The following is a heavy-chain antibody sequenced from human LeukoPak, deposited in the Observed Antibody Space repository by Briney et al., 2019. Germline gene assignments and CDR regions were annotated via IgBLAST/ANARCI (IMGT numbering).Heavy chain of an antibody. Sequence: SQTLSLTCTVSGGSISSGSYYWSWIRQPAGKGPEWIGRIYTSGSTNYNPSLKSRVTISVDTSKDQFSLKLSSVTAADTAVYYCARGRWTALGYWGQGTLVTVSS. CDR3: ARGRWTALGY. J-gene: IGHJ4*02. V-gene: IGHV4-61*02. D-gene: IGHD3/OR15-3a*01. CDR1: GGSISSGSYY. CDR2: IYTSGST.